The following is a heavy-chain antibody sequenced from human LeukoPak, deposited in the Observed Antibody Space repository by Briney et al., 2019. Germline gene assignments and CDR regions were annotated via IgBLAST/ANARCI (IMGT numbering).Heavy chain of an antibody. D-gene: IGHD3-22*01. CDR2: INPNTGGT. CDR3: ARDYYYGNSGGFDY. J-gene: IGHJ4*02. CDR1: GYTFTGYY. V-gene: IGHV1-2*04. Sequence: ASVKVSCKASGYTFTGYYIHWVRQAPGQGLEWMGWINPNTGGTNYAQKFQDWVTMTRDTSISTTYMELSNLRSDDTAVYYCARDYYYGNSGGFDYWGQGTLVTVSS.